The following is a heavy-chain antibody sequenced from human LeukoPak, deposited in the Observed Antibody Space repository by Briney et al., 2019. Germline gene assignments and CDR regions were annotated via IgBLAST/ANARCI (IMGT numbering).Heavy chain of an antibody. D-gene: IGHD3-22*01. CDR1: GFTFSSYE. Sequence: GGSLRLSCAASGFTFSSYEMNWVRQAPGKGLEWVSYISSSGSTIYYADSVKGRFTISRDNAKNSLYLQMNSLRAEDTAVYYCARGYYYDSSGYPEYWGQGTLVTVSS. V-gene: IGHV3-48*03. CDR2: ISSSGSTI. J-gene: IGHJ4*02. CDR3: ARGYYYDSSGYPEY.